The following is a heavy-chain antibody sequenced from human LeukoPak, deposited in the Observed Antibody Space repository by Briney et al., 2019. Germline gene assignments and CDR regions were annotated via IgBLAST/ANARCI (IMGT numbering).Heavy chain of an antibody. CDR2: ISGSGGRT. CDR1: GFTFSSYA. V-gene: IGHV3-23*01. J-gene: IGHJ4*02. Sequence: PEGSLRPSCAASGFTFSSYAMSWVRQAPGKWLKCLPAISGSGGRTNYADSVKGRFTISRDNSKNTLYLQMNSLRAEDTAVYYCAKDMMYYDILTGYRIAGYFDYWGQGTLVTVSS. D-gene: IGHD3-9*01. CDR3: AKDMMYYDILTGYRIAGYFDY.